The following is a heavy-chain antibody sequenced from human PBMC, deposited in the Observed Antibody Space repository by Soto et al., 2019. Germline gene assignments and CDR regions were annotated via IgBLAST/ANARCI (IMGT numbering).Heavy chain of an antibody. CDR3: VWPYYSSSWFPFDR. V-gene: IGHV3-11*01. CDR2: IDSGDGTT. Sequence: GGSLRHSCTGSGFDFGDYYMSWIRQAPGKGLEWVSYIDSGDGTTYYTDSVKGRFTISRDNAKKTVYLQMSSLRVEDTALYYCVWPYYSSSWFPFDRWGQGTLVTVSS. D-gene: IGHD6-13*01. J-gene: IGHJ4*02. CDR1: GFDFGDYY.